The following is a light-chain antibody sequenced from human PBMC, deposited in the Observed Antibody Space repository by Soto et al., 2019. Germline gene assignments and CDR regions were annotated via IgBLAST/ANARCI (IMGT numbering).Light chain of an antibody. J-gene: IGLJ2*01. V-gene: IGLV1-40*01. Sequence: QSVLTQPPSVSGAPGQRVTSPCTGSSSSIGAGYDVHWYQQLPGTAPKLLIYGNNNRPSGVPDRFSGSRSGTSASLAITGLQAEDEADYFCLSYDNSLSSPVLFGGGTKLTVL. CDR1: SSSIGAGYD. CDR2: GNN. CDR3: LSYDNSLSSPVL.